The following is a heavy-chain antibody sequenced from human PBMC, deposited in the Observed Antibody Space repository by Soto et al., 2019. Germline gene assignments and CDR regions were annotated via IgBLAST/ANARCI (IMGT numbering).Heavy chain of an antibody. D-gene: IGHD2-15*01. CDR3: PRDQGGGPFDY. CDR1: GGSISSGGYY. Sequence: PSETLSLNGTVSGGSISSGGYYWSWIRQHPGKGLEWIGYIYYSGSTYYNPSLKSRVTISVDTSKNQFSLKLSSVTAADTAVYYCPRDQGGGPFDYWGQGPLVSVSS. V-gene: IGHV4-31*03. CDR2: IYYSGST. J-gene: IGHJ4*01.